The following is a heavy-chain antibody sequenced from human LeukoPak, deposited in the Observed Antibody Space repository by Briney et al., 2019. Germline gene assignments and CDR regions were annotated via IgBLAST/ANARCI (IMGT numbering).Heavy chain of an antibody. CDR1: GYTFTGYY. D-gene: IGHD2-2*01. J-gene: IGHJ4*02. V-gene: IGHV1-2*06. CDR3: ARGVPAAIFDY. Sequence: GASVKVSCKASGYTFTGYYMHWVRQAPGQGLERMGRINPNSGGTNYAQKFRGRVTMTRDTSISTAYMELSRLRSDDTAVYYCARGVPAAIFDYWGQGTLVTVSS. CDR2: INPNSGGT.